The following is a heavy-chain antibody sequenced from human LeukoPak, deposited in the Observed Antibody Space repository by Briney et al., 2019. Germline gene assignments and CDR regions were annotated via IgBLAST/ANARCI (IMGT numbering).Heavy chain of an antibody. CDR2: INPNSGGT. J-gene: IGHJ4*02. Sequence: GAPVKVSCKASGYTFTGYYMHWVRQAPGQGLEWMGRINPNSGGTNYAQKFQGRVTMTRDTSISTAYMELSRLRSDDTAVYYCARARTRYCTNGVCYNPLGYWGQGTLVTVSS. V-gene: IGHV1-2*06. CDR3: ARARTRYCTNGVCYNPLGY. CDR1: GYTFTGYY. D-gene: IGHD2-8*01.